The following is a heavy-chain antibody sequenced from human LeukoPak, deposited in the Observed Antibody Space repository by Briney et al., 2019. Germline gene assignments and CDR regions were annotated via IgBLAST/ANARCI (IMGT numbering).Heavy chain of an antibody. J-gene: IGHJ4*02. CDR3: ASGTVFGVITPQYFHY. V-gene: IGHV4-59*11. CDR1: AGSISTPY. Sequence: SETLSLTCSVSAGSISTPYWHWIRQSPGKGLEWIGFVFYGGMTNYNPSHKSRVTISLDTSKNQFSLKLTSVTAADTAVYYCASGTVFGVITPQYFHYWGQGTRVTVSS. CDR2: VFYGGMT. D-gene: IGHD3-3*01.